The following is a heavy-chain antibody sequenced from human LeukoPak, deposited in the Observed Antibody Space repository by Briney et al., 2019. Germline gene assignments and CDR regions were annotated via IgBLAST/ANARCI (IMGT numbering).Heavy chain of an antibody. CDR3: ARGTVGATRRSHDAFDI. J-gene: IGHJ3*02. CDR2: IYTSGST. V-gene: IGHV4-61*02. Sequence: SETLSLTCTVSGGSISSGSYYWSWIRQPAGKGLEWIGRIYTSGSTNYNPSLKSRVTISVDTSKNQFSLKLSSVTAADTAVYYCARGTVGATRRSHDAFDIWGQGTMVTVSS. CDR1: GGSISSGSYY. D-gene: IGHD1-26*01.